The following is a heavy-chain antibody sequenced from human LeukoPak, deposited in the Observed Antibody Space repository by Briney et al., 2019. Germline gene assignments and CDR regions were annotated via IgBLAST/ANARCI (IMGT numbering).Heavy chain of an antibody. V-gene: IGHV4-59*04. D-gene: IGHD6-19*01. CDR3: AKIAVADGMDV. CDR2: IYGSGST. Sequence: SETLSLTCTVSGGSISSYYWSWIRQPPGKGLEWIGHIYGSGSTNYNPSLKSRVTISVDTSKNQFSLKLRSVTAADTAVYYCAKIAVADGMDVWGQGTTVTVSS. J-gene: IGHJ6*02. CDR1: GGSISSYY.